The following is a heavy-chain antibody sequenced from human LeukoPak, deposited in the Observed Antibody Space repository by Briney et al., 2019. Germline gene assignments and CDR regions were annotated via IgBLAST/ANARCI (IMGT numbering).Heavy chain of an antibody. J-gene: IGHJ4*02. V-gene: IGHV3-23*01. D-gene: IGHD3-22*01. CDR1: GFSFTNYA. CDR3: AKRGVVIRVILVGFHKEAYYFDS. Sequence: GGSLRLSCVASGFSFTNYAMSWVRQAPARGPEWVSSIRGGGETFYADSVKGRFTLSRDNPKNTLYLQMNILRAEDTAVYFCAKRGVVIRVILVGFHKEAYYFDSWGQGALVTVSS. CDR2: IRGGGET.